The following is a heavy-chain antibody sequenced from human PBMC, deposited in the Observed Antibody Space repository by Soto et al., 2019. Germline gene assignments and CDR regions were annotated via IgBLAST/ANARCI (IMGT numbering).Heavy chain of an antibody. CDR1: GGSFSGYY. Sequence: QVQLQQWGAGLLKPSETLSLTCAVYGGSFSGYYWSWIRQPPGKGLEWIGEINHSGSTNYNPSLKSRVTISVDTSKNQFSLKLSSVTAADTAVYYCARCIAVATTLIFDYWCQGTLVTVSS. J-gene: IGHJ4*02. CDR3: ARCIAVATTLIFDY. V-gene: IGHV4-34*01. CDR2: INHSGST. D-gene: IGHD6-19*01.